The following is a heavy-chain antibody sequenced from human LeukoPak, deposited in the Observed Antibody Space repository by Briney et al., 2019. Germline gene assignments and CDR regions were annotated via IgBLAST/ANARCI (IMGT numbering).Heavy chain of an antibody. CDR2: AYYRGST. Sequence: SETLSLTCTVSGGSISSGGEYWSWIRQHPGKGLEWIGYAYYRGSTYYNPSLKSRVTISVDTSENQFSLKLSSVTAADTAVYYCAREKTAYYYDSSGFSEGAFDIWGQGTMVTVSS. J-gene: IGHJ3*02. CDR1: GGSISSGGEY. D-gene: IGHD3-22*01. CDR3: AREKTAYYYDSSGFSEGAFDI. V-gene: IGHV4-31*03.